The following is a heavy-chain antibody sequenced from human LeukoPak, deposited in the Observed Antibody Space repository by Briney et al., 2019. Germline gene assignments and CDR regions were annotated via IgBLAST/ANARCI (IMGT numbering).Heavy chain of an antibody. V-gene: IGHV1-69*13. Sequence: GASVKVSCKASGYTFTSYDINWVRQATGQGLEWMGGIIPIFGTANYAQKFQGRVTITADESTSTAYMELSSLRSEDTAVYYCARDATTGTRNWGQGTLVTVSS. J-gene: IGHJ4*02. CDR1: GYTFTSYD. CDR2: IIPIFGTA. D-gene: IGHD1-1*01. CDR3: ARDATTGTRN.